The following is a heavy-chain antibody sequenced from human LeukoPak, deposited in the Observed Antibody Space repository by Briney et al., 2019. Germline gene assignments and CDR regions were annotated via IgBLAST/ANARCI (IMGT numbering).Heavy chain of an antibody. J-gene: IGHJ6*02. CDR1: GFTFDDYA. V-gene: IGHV3-9*01. D-gene: IGHD3-10*01. CDR2: ISWNSGSI. CDR3: AKSEGPGDYYYGMDV. Sequence: PGGSLRLSCAASGFTFDDYAMHWVRQAPGKGLEWVSGISWNSGSIGYADSVKGRFTISRDNAKNSLYLQMNSLRAEDTALYYCAKSEGPGDYYYGMDVWGQGTTVTVSS.